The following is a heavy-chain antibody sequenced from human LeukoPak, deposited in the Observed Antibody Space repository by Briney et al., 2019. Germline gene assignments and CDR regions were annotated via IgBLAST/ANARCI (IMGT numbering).Heavy chain of an antibody. V-gene: IGHV4-4*07. CDR1: GGSLSSYY. J-gene: IGHJ6*03. CDR3: AREVAGTTWGYYYYMDV. CDR2: IYTSGST. Sequence: SETLSLTCTVSGGSLSSYYWSWIRQPAGKGLEWIGRIYTSGSTNYNPSLKSRVTMSVDTSKNQFSLKLSSVTAADTAVYYCAREVAGTTWGYYYYMDVWGKGTTVTISS. D-gene: IGHD1-1*01.